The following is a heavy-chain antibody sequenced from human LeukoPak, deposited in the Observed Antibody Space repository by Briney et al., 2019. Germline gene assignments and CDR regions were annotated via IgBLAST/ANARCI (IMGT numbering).Heavy chain of an antibody. CDR3: TTVVVLMVYAIDY. Sequence: PGGSLRLSCAASGFTFSNAWMSWVRQAPGKGLEWVGRIKSKTDGGTTDYAAPVKGRFTISRDDSKNTLYLQMNSLKTEDTAVYYCTTVVVLMVYAIDYWGQGTMVTVSS. CDR1: GFTFSNAW. J-gene: IGHJ4*02. V-gene: IGHV3-15*01. D-gene: IGHD2-8*01. CDR2: IKSKTDGGTT.